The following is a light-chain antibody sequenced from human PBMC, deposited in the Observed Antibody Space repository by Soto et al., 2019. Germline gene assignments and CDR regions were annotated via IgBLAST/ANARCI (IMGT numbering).Light chain of an antibody. J-gene: IGKJ2*01. Sequence: DIQMTQSPSSLSGSVGDRVTITCQASQDISNYLNWYQQRPGKAPKLLIYDASNLEKGVRSRFSGSGSGTDFTFTISSLQPEDIATYYCQQYHNLYTFGQGTKLEIK. CDR3: QQYHNLYT. CDR2: DAS. V-gene: IGKV1-33*01. CDR1: QDISNY.